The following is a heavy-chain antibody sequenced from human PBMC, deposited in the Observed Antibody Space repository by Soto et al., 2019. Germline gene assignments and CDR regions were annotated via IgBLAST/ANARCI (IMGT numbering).Heavy chain of an antibody. D-gene: IGHD3-22*01. Sequence: ASVKVSCKVSGYTLTELSMHWVRQAPGKGLEWMGGFDPEDGETIYAQKFQGRVTMTEDTSTDTAYMELSSLRSEDTAVYYCATDSVKYYYDSSGYYYPYYFDYWGQGTLVTVSS. CDR3: ATDSVKYYYDSSGYYYPYYFDY. V-gene: IGHV1-24*01. J-gene: IGHJ4*02. CDR1: GYTLTELS. CDR2: FDPEDGET.